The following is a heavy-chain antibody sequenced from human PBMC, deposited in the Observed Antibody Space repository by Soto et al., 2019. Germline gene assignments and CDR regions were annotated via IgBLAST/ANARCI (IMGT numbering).Heavy chain of an antibody. D-gene: IGHD1-1*01. Sequence: VLLRLSCAAAGVIFGNYAMTWARQTPGKGLEWVSAISGSGDRTYYADSVKGRFTISRDNSKNTLYLQMNSLRADDTAVYYCANWIEGTMVYFDYWGLGTLVTVSS. V-gene: IGHV3-23*01. CDR1: GVIFGNYA. CDR3: ANWIEGTMVYFDY. J-gene: IGHJ4*02. CDR2: ISGSGDRT.